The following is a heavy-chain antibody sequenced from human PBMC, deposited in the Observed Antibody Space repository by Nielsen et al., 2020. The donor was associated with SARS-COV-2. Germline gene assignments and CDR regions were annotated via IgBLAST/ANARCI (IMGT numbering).Heavy chain of an antibody. CDR1: GGSISSSRYY. J-gene: IGHJ5*02. CDR3: AAEREIWSGYSDWFDP. Sequence: SVTLSLTSTVSGGSISSSRYYWSWIRQPPGKGLVWIGYIYYSGNPNYNPSLKSRVTISVDTSKNQSSLKLSSGTAADTAVYYCAAEREIWSGYSDWFDPWGQGTLVTVSS. V-gene: IGHV4-61*01. D-gene: IGHD3-3*01. CDR2: IYYSGNP.